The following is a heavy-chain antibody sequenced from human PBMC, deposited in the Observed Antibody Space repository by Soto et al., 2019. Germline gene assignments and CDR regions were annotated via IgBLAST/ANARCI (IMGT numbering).Heavy chain of an antibody. CDR1: GFTFRSYA. CDR3: ARGLDY. V-gene: IGHV3-30-3*01. J-gene: IGHJ4*02. CDR2: ISFDGSNK. Sequence: QVQLVESGGGVVQPGRSLRLACAASGFTFRSYAMHWVRQAPVKGLEWVAVISFDGSNKYYADSVKGRFTISRDKSKNTLYLQLNSLRPEDTAVYYCARGLDYWGRGTLVTVPS.